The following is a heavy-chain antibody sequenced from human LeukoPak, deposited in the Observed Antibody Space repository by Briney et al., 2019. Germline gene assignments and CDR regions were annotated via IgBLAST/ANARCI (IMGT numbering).Heavy chain of an antibody. J-gene: IGHJ3*02. CDR3: ARDRAYCGGDCFNDAFDI. Sequence: PSETLSLTCTVSGGSISSYYWSWIRQPPGKGLEWIGYISYSGSTNYNPSLKSRVTISVDTSKNQSSVKLSSVTAADTAMYYCARDRAYCGGDCFNDAFDIWGQGTMVTVSS. CDR1: GGSISSYY. V-gene: IGHV4-59*01. D-gene: IGHD2-21*02. CDR2: ISYSGST.